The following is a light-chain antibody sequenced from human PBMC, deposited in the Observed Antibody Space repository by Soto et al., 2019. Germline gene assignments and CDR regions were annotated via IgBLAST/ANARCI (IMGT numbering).Light chain of an antibody. CDR1: QRISTW. CDR2: GAS. V-gene: IGKV1-5*01. CDR3: QQYSHLIT. J-gene: IGKJ5*01. Sequence: DIQMTQSPSTLSASVGDGVTITCRASQRISTWLAWYQQKPGQAPSLLIYGASTRATGTPARFSGSGSGTEFTLTISSLQPEDIATYYCQQYSHLITFGQGTRLEIK.